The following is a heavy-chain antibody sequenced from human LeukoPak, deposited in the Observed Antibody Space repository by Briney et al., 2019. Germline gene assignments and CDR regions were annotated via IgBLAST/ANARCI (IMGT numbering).Heavy chain of an antibody. D-gene: IGHD6-13*01. CDR2: ISSSSGYI. CDR1: GFTFSSYS. CDR3: ARDQGIAAPNHPYYGMDV. J-gene: IGHJ6*02. V-gene: IGHV3-21*01. Sequence: GGSLRLSCAASGFTFSSYSMNWVRQAPGKGLEWVSSISSSSGYIYYADSVKGRFTISRDNAKNSLYLQMNSLRAEDTAVYYCARDQGIAAPNHPYYGMDVWGQGTTVTVSS.